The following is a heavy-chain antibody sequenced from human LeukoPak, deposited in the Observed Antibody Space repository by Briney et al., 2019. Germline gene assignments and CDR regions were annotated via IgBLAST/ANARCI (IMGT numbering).Heavy chain of an antibody. CDR3: AKWGDYDVLTGYYVSDY. V-gene: IGHV3-23*01. CDR1: GFTFSNYA. CDR2: ITGSGGNT. D-gene: IGHD3-9*01. Sequence: GGSLRLSCAASGFTFSNYAMSWVRQAPGKGLEWVSAITGSGGNTYYADSVKGRFTISRDNSKNTVFLQMNSLRAEDTAVYYCAKWGDYDVLTGYYVSDYWGQGPLVTVSS. J-gene: IGHJ4*02.